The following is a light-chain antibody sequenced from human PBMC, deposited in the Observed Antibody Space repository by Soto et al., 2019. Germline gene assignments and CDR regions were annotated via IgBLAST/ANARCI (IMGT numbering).Light chain of an antibody. Sequence: EIVLTQSPGTLSLSPGERATLSCRASQSVSSSYLAWYQQKPGQAPRLLIYDASTRATAIPARFSGSGSETEFTLTISSLQSEDSAVYYCQQCNNWPPWTFGQGTKWIS. V-gene: IGKV3-15*01. CDR2: DAS. CDR3: QQCNNWPPWT. J-gene: IGKJ1*01. CDR1: QSVSSSY.